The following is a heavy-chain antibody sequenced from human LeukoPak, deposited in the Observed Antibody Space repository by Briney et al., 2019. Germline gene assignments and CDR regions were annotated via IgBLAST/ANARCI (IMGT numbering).Heavy chain of an antibody. CDR1: GFTFSTYA. CDR3: VKGLYSSSPSFDY. D-gene: IGHD6-6*01. CDR2: ISSNGGST. J-gene: IGHJ4*02. V-gene: IGHV3-64D*09. Sequence: PGGSLRLSCSASGFTFSTYAMYWVRQAPGKGLEYVSVISSNGGSTYYADSVKGRFTISRDNSKNTLYLQMNSLRAEDTAVYYCVKGLYSSSPSFDYWGQGTLVTVSS.